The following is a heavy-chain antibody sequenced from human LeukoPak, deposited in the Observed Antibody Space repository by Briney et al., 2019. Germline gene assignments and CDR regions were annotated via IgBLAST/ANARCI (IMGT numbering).Heavy chain of an antibody. CDR3: AARGRGSYFGY. CDR2: IYYSGST. D-gene: IGHD3-16*01. Sequence: SETLSLTCTFSGGSISSYYWSWIRQPPGKGLEWIGYIYYSGSTNYNPSLKSRVTISVDTSKNQFSLKLSSVTAADTAVYYCAARGRGSYFGYWGRGTLVTVSS. V-gene: IGHV4-59*01. J-gene: IGHJ4*02. CDR1: GGSISSYY.